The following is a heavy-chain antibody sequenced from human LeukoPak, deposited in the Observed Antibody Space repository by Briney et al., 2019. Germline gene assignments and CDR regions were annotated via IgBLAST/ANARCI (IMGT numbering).Heavy chain of an antibody. Sequence: SETLSLTCNVSGDSLTSHFWSWIRQTPGKGLEWIGYVFHSGTTNYSPSLKSRVTISLDTSKKQFYLRLASVTAADTAVYYCARRMATVTDAFDIWGRGTMASVSS. CDR2: VFHSGTT. CDR1: GDSLTSHF. V-gene: IGHV4-59*08. J-gene: IGHJ3*02. D-gene: IGHD5-24*01. CDR3: ARRMATVTDAFDI.